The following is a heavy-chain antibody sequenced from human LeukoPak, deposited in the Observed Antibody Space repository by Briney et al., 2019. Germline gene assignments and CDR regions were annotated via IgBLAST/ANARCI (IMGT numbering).Heavy chain of an antibody. J-gene: IGHJ4*02. V-gene: IGHV3-49*04. CDR3: SRDLNWSFDY. CDR1: GFTFGDYA. CDR2: IRSKAYGGTT. Sequence: GGSLRLSCSASGFTFGDYAMSWVRQAPGKGLEWVGFIRSKAYGGTTEYAASVEGRFSISRDDSKSIAYLQMNSPKTEDTAVYYCSRDLNWSFDYWGQGTLVTVSS. D-gene: IGHD1-1*01.